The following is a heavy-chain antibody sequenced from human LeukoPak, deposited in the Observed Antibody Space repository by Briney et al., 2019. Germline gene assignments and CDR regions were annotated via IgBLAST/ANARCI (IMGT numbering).Heavy chain of an antibody. D-gene: IGHD3-10*01. J-gene: IGHJ6*02. CDR2: ISGSGGST. CDR3: AKGSFMVRFYGMDV. V-gene: IGHV3-23*01. CDR1: GFTFSSYA. Sequence: GRSLRLCCAASGFTFSSYAVSWVRQAPGKGLEWVSAISGSGGSTYYADSVKGRFTISRDNSKNTLYLQMNSLRAEDTAVYYCAKGSFMVRFYGMDVWGQGTTVTVSS.